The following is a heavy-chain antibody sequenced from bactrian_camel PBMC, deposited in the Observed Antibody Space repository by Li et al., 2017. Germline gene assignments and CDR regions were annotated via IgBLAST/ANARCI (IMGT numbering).Heavy chain of an antibody. D-gene: IGHD3*01. J-gene: IGHJ4*01. V-gene: IGHV3S53*01. CDR1: RVVGCM. CDR2: IDGGGNT. CDR3: AATSNWKLSGCRLRSDYNV. Sequence: VQLVESGGGSVQPGGSLRLSCKAFRVVGCMGWFRQAPGKAREGVAVIDGGGNTAYADSIKGRFTITRDNAKNTLWLQMNSLEPEDTAMYYCAATSNWKLSGCRLRSDYNVWGQGTQVTVS.